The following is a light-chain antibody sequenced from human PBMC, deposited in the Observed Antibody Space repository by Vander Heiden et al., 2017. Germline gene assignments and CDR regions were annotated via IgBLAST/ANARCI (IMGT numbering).Light chain of an antibody. V-gene: IGLV3-25*03. J-gene: IGLJ3*02. CDR3: HSADSSGTYRV. CDR2: KDS. Sequence: YELTQTPPVSLSPGHTARITCSGCALPKQYAYWYQQKPGQAPVLVIYKDSERPSGIPELFSVSSSGTTVTLTIIGVQAEDEADYYCHSADSSGTYRVFGGGTKLTVL. CDR1: ALPKQY.